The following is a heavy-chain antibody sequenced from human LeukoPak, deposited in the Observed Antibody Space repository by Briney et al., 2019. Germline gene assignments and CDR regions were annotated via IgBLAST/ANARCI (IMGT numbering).Heavy chain of an antibody. V-gene: IGHV1-8*03. D-gene: IGHD2-15*01. Sequence: GASVKVSCKASGYTFTSYDINWVRQATGQGLEWMGWMNPNSGNTGYAQKFQGRVTITRNTSISTAYMELSSLRSEDTAVYYCAGCSGPGHLQSYYYYYYMDVWGKGTTVTVSS. CDR1: GYTFTSYD. CDR3: AGCSGPGHLQSYYYYYYMDV. J-gene: IGHJ6*03. CDR2: MNPNSGNT.